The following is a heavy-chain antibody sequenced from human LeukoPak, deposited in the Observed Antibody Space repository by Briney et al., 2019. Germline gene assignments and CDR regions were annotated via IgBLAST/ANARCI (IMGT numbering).Heavy chain of an antibody. V-gene: IGHV1-24*01. CDR1: GYTLTELA. D-gene: IGHD3-22*01. Sequence: ASVKVSCKVSGYTLTELAMHWVRQAPGKGLEWMGGFDPEDGETIYAQKFQGRVTMTEDTSTDTAYMELSSLRSEDTAAYYCATLDRVRSITMIVGGFDYWGQGTLVTVSS. J-gene: IGHJ4*02. CDR2: FDPEDGET. CDR3: ATLDRVRSITMIVGGFDY.